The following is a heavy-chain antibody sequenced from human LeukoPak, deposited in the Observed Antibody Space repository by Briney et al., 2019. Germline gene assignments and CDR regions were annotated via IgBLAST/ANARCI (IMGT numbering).Heavy chain of an antibody. Sequence: PGGSLRLSRAASGFTFSSYSMNWVRQAPGKGLEWVSSISSISSYIYYADSVKGRFTISRDNAKNSLYLQMNSLRAEDTAVYYCARDPTPRYCSGGSCYTHYGMDVWGQGTTVTVSS. CDR1: GFTFSSYS. CDR3: ARDPTPRYCSGGSCYTHYGMDV. V-gene: IGHV3-21*01. J-gene: IGHJ6*02. D-gene: IGHD2-15*01. CDR2: ISSISSYI.